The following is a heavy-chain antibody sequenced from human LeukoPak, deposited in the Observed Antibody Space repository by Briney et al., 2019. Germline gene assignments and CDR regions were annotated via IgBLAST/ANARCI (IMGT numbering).Heavy chain of an antibody. V-gene: IGHV1-46*01. J-gene: IGHJ4*02. Sequence: GSSVKVSCKASGGTFSSYAISWVRQAPGQGLEWMGIINPSDGGTTYAQKIQGRGTMTRDTSTSTVCMELSSLRSEDTAVYYCARASTVAPHDYWGQGTLVTVSS. CDR3: ARASTVAPHDY. D-gene: IGHD6-19*01. CDR1: GGTFSSYA. CDR2: INPSDGGT.